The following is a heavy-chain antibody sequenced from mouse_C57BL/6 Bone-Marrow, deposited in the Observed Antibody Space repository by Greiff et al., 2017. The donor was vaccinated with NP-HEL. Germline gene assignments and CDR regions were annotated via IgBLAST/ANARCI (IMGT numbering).Heavy chain of an antibody. V-gene: IGHV2-2*01. J-gene: IGHJ4*01. CDR3: ARRNNYEDYYAMDY. D-gene: IGHD5-2*01. Sequence: QVQLKESGPGLVQPSQSLSITCTVSGFSLTSYGVHWVRQSPGKGLEWLGVIWSGGSTDYNAAFISSLSISKDNSKSQVFFKMNRLQADDTAIYYCARRNNYEDYYAMDYWGQGTSVTVSS. CDR2: IWSGGST. CDR1: GFSLTSYG.